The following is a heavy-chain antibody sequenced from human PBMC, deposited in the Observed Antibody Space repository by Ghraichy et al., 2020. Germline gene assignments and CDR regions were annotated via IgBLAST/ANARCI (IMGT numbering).Heavy chain of an antibody. D-gene: IGHD5-18*01. CDR2: ITGSGGNT. J-gene: IGHJ4*02. CDR1: GFTFSGYT. CDR3: AKGRGYSYGYFHY. Sequence: GGSLRLSCAASGFTFSGYTMTWVRQAPGKGLEWVSAITGSGGNTYYADSVKGRFTISRDNSKNTLYLQMNRLRAEDTAIYYCAKGRGYSYGYFHYWGQGTLVPVSS. V-gene: IGHV3-23*01.